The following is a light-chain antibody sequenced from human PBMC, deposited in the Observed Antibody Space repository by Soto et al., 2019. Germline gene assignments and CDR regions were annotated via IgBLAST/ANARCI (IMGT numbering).Light chain of an antibody. CDR2: EGN. CDR3: SSYGGTNSLKV. J-gene: IGLJ2*01. CDR1: SNDVGTYNL. Sequence: QSVLTQPASVSGSPGQSITISCTGTSNDVGTYNLVSWYQQHPGKAPKVMIYEGNKRPSGVPDRFSGSKSGNTASLTVSGLQAEDEADYYCSSYGGTNSLKVFGGGTKLTVL. V-gene: IGLV2-14*02.